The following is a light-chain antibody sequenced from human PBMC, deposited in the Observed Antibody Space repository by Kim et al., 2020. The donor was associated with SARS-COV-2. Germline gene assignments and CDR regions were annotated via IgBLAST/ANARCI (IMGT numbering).Light chain of an antibody. CDR1: SGSIASNY. CDR3: QSYDSSLWV. CDR2: EDN. J-gene: IGLJ3*02. Sequence: NFMLTQPHSVSESPGKTVTISCTRSSGSIASNYVQWYQQRPGSSPTTVIYEDNQRPSGVPDRFSGSIDSSSNSVSLTISGLKTEDEADYYCQSYDSSLWVFGGGTQLTVL. V-gene: IGLV6-57*01.